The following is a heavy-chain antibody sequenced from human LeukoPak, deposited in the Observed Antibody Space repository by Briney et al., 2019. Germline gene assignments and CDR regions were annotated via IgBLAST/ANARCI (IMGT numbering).Heavy chain of an antibody. D-gene: IGHD5-18*01. J-gene: IGHJ4*02. CDR3: ARPIVDTAMVFDY. Sequence: GDPLKISCKGSGYSFTSYWIGWVRQMPGKGLEWMGIIYPGDADTRYSPSFQGQVTISADKSISTAYLQWSSLKASDTAMYYCARPIVDTAMVFDYWGQGTLVTVSS. CDR1: GYSFTSYW. CDR2: IYPGDADT. V-gene: IGHV5-51*01.